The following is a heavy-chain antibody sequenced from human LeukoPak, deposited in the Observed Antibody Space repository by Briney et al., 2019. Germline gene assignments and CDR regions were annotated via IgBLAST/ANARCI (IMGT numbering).Heavy chain of an antibody. CDR3: ASGSTPGSGYYFDS. D-gene: IGHD3-22*01. CDR1: GFTFRSYA. J-gene: IGHJ4*01. V-gene: IGHV3-23*01. CDR2: IIAGGDT. Sequence: TGGSLRLSCVASGFTFRSYAMARVRQAPGKGLEQGLEWVASIIAGGDTFYADSVKGRFTISRDNSRNTLYLQMNRLRAEGTDIYYCASGSTPGSGYYFDSWGPGTLVTVSS.